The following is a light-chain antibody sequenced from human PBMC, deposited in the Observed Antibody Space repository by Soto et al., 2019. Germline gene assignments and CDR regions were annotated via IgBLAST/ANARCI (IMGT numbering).Light chain of an antibody. J-gene: IGLJ1*01. V-gene: IGLV2-8*01. CDR2: EVN. Sequence: QSVLTQPPSASGSPGQSVTISCTGTSSDVGVYNYVSWYQQHPGKAPKLMIYEVNKRPSGVPDRFSGSKSGNTASLTVSGLQAEDEADYYCQSYDSGLSAFYVFGTGTKVTV. CDR3: QSYDSGLSAFYV. CDR1: SSDVGVYNY.